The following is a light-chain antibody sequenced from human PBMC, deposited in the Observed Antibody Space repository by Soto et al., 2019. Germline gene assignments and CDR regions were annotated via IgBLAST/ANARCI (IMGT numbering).Light chain of an antibody. V-gene: IGLV2-14*01. CDR1: SSDVGGYNY. CDR3: SSYTSSSTLV. J-gene: IGLJ1*01. CDR2: EVS. Sequence: QSALTQPASVSGSPGQSITISRTGTSSDVGGYNYVSWYQQHPGKAPKLMIYEVSNRPSGVSNRFSGSKSGNTASLTISGLQAEDEADYYCSSYTSSSTLVFGTGTKLTV.